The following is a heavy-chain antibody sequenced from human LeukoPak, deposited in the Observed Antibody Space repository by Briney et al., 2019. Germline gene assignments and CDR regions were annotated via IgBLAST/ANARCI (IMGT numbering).Heavy chain of an antibody. Sequence: PGGSLRLSCAASGFTFDDYAMHWVRQAPGKGLEWVSGISWNSGSIGYADSVKGRFTISRDNAKNSLYLQMNSLRAEDTALYYCAKDRQYYYDSSGYFDIWGQGTMVTVSS. CDR2: ISWNSGSI. CDR3: AKDRQYYYDSSGYFDI. V-gene: IGHV3-9*01. D-gene: IGHD3-22*01. J-gene: IGHJ3*02. CDR1: GFTFDDYA.